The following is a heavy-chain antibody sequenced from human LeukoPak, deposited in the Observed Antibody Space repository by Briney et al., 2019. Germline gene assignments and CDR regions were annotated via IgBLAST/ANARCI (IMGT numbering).Heavy chain of an antibody. CDR3: ARDLRYGDYDWYFDL. J-gene: IGHJ2*01. D-gene: IGHD4-17*01. V-gene: IGHV1-46*01. CDR1: GYTFTSYY. CDR2: INPSGGST. Sequence: ASVKVSCKASGYTFTSYYMHWVRQAPGQGLEWMGIINPSGGSTSYAQKFQGRVTMTRDTSTSTVYMELSSLRSEDTAVYYCARDLRYGDYDWYFDLWGRGTLVTVSS.